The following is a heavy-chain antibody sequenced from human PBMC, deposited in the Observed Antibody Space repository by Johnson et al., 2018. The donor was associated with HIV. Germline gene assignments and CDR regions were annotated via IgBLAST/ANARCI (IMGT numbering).Heavy chain of an antibody. Sequence: VQLVESGGGLVQPGGSLRLSCAAYGFTVSSNYMSWVRQAPGKGLEWVSVIYSGGSTYYADSVKGRFTISRDNSKNTLYLQMNSLGAEDTAVYYCARGLYGSGSYYKTPLGAFDIWGQGTMVTVSS. D-gene: IGHD3-10*01. CDR3: ARGLYGSGSYYKTPLGAFDI. CDR2: IYSGGST. J-gene: IGHJ3*02. V-gene: IGHV3-66*01. CDR1: GFTVSSNY.